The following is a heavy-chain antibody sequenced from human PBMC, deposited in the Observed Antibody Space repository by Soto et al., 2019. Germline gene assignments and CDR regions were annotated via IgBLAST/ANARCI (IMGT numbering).Heavy chain of an antibody. CDR2: IYYSGST. CDR1: GGSISSGDYY. CDR3: ARWLGYGPHFDY. D-gene: IGHD5-12*01. J-gene: IGHJ4*02. V-gene: IGHV4-30-4*01. Sequence: SETLSLTCTVSGGSISSGDYYWSWIRQPPGKGLEWIGYIYYSGSTYYSPSLKSRVTISVDTSKNQFSLKLSSVTAADTAVYYCARWLGYGPHFDYWGQGTLVTVSS.